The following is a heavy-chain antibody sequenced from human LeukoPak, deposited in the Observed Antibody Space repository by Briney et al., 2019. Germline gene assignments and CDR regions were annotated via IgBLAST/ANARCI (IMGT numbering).Heavy chain of an antibody. Sequence: SETLSLTCTVSGGSISSYYWSWIRQPPGKGLEWIGYIYYSGSTYYNPSLKSRVTISVDTSKNQFSLKLSSVTAADTAVYYCARDQYYYGSGRGYYMDVWGKGTTVTVSS. D-gene: IGHD3-10*01. CDR3: ARDQYYYGSGRGYYMDV. CDR1: GGSISSYY. J-gene: IGHJ6*03. CDR2: IYYSGST. V-gene: IGHV4-30-4*08.